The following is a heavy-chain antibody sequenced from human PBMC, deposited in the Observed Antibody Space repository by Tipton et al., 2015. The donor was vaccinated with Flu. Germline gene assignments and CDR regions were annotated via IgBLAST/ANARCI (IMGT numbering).Heavy chain of an antibody. Sequence: LRLSCTVSGASINRAGFYWSWIRQPAGKGLEWIGRAYVTGSTSYNPSLKNRVAISLDPSRNQFSLSLSSVTAADTAVYFCARGVFYFDSTGYYYFDHWGQGALVSVSS. J-gene: IGHJ4*02. CDR3: ARGVFYFDSTGYYYFDH. D-gene: IGHD3-22*01. V-gene: IGHV4-61*02. CDR1: GASINRAGFY. CDR2: AYVTGST.